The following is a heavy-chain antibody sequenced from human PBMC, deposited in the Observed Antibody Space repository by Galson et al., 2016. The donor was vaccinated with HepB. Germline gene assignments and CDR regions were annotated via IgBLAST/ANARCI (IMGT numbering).Heavy chain of an antibody. CDR2: IGGDGAT. V-gene: IGHV3-23*01. J-gene: IGHJ4*02. CDR3: TKRCMTNTCHNADDF. CDR1: GFTFTNNI. D-gene: IGHD2-8*01. Sequence: SLRLSCAASGFTFTNNIMSWVRQVPGKGLEWVSTIGGDGATFYGDFVKGRFTISRDDSKSTLYLRMDSLRVEDTATYHCTKRCMTNTCHNADDFWGQGTLVTVSS.